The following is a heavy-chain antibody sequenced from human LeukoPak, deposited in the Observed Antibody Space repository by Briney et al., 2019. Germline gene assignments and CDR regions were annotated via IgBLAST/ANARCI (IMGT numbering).Heavy chain of an antibody. CDR2: IYYSGST. D-gene: IGHD6-13*01. Sequence: SETLSLTCTVSGGSISSYYWSWIRQSPGKGLEWIGYIYYSGSTNYNPSLKSRVTISVDTSKNQFSLKLSSVTAADTAVYYCARGDSSSWYYYYGMDVWGQGTTVTVSS. CDR1: GGSISSYY. CDR3: ARGDSSSWYYYYGMDV. V-gene: IGHV4-59*08. J-gene: IGHJ6*02.